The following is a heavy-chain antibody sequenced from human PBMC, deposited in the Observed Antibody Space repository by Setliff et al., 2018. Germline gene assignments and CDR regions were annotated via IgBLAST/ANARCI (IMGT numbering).Heavy chain of an antibody. CDR2: IYTGGST. CDR3: ARDVWGAGTGWFDP. Sequence: LSLTCIVSGVSVSRHYWSWIRRPPGKTLEWIGYIYTGGSTTYNPSLKSRVTLSLDTSKNHLSLNLTSVTAADTAVYYCARDVWGAGTGWFDPWGLGILVTVSS. CDR1: GVSVSRHY. V-gene: IGHV4-4*08. D-gene: IGHD1-1*01. J-gene: IGHJ5*02.